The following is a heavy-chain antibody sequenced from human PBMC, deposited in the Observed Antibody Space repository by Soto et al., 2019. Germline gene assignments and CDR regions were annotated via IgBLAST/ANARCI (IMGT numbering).Heavy chain of an antibody. Sequence: NPSETLSLTCTVSGGSISSSSYYWGWIRQPPGKGLEWIGSIYYSGSAYYNPSLKSRVTISVDTSKNQFSLKLSSVTAADTAVYYCARLNNGDYVVYWGQGTLVTVSS. CDR1: GGSISSSSYY. CDR2: IYYSGSA. J-gene: IGHJ4*02. D-gene: IGHD4-17*01. CDR3: ARLNNGDYVVY. V-gene: IGHV4-39*01.